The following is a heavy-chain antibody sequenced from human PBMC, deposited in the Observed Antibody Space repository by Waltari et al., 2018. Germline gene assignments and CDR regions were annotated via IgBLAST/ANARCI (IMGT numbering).Heavy chain of an antibody. CDR3: ARGLGSVSRGYYGDYGSDY. CDR1: GYTFTSYD. CDR2: MNPNSGNK. V-gene: IGHV1-8*01. D-gene: IGHD4-17*01. J-gene: IGHJ4*02. Sequence: QVQLVQSGAEVKKPGASVKVSCKASGYTFTSYDINWVRQATGQALEWMGWMNPNSGNKGYAQKFQGRVTMTRNTSISTAYMELSSLRSEDTAVYYCARGLGSVSRGYYGDYGSDYWGQGTLVTVSS.